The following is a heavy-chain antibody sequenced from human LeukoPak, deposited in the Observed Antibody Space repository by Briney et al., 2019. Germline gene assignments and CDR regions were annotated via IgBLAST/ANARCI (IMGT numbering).Heavy chain of an antibody. CDR1: GGTFSSYA. CDR3: ARTYCGGDCYAFDI. V-gene: IGHV1-69*13. Sequence: SVKVSCKASGGTFSSYAISWVRQSPGQGLEWMGGIIPIFGTANYAQKFQGRVTITADESTSTAYMDLSSLRSEDTAVYYCARTYCGGDCYAFDIWGQGTMVTVSS. CDR2: IIPIFGTA. D-gene: IGHD2-21*01. J-gene: IGHJ3*02.